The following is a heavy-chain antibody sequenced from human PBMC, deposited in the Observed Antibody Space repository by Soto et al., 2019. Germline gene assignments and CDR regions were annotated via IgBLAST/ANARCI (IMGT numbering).Heavy chain of an antibody. D-gene: IGHD2-2*01. CDR2: ISYDGSNK. J-gene: IGHJ4*02. V-gene: IGHV3-30-3*01. CDR1: GFTFSSYA. Sequence: PGGSLRLSCAASGFTFSSYAMHWVRQAPGKGLEWVAVISYDGSNKYYADSVKGRFTISRDNSKNTLYLQMNSLRAEDTAVYYCARELDFQLAYCSSTSCPPSGYWGQGTLVTVSS. CDR3: ARELDFQLAYCSSTSCPPSGY.